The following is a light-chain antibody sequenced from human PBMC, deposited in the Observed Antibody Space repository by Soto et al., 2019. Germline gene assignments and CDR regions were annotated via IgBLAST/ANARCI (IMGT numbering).Light chain of an antibody. CDR1: SSDVGDYNY. CDR2: DVS. Sequence: QSALTQPASVSGSPGQSITISCTGTSSDVGDYNYVSWYQQHPGKAPKLMLYDVSNRPSGISNRLSGSKSGNTASLTISGLQAEDEDDYYCSSYTSSSTLFGTGTKVTVL. J-gene: IGLJ1*01. V-gene: IGLV2-14*01. CDR3: SSYTSSSTL.